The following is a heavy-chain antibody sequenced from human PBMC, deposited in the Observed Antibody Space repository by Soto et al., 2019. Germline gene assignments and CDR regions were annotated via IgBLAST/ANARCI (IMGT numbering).Heavy chain of an antibody. V-gene: IGHV1-18*01. J-gene: IGHJ6*02. CDR1: GYTSSSYG. Sequence: ASVQVSCQAIGYTSSSYGINWVRQAPGQGLEWMGWISVFNGDTKYAQKFQGRVAITKDPGTSTSHMELRSLRSDDAAVDFGATEDDHKDEEPYYYGWDVWGQGTTVTVSS. D-gene: IGHD1-26*01. CDR3: ATEDDHKDEEPYYYGWDV. CDR2: ISVFNGDT.